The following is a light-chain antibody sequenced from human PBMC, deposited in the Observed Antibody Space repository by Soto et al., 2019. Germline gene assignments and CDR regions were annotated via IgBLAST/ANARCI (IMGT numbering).Light chain of an antibody. CDR3: CSYAGSSTYV. Sequence: QSVLPHPASVSWSPGHSITISCTGTSSDVGSYNLVSWYQQHPGKAPKLMIYEGSKRPSGVSNRFSGSKSGNTASLTISGLKAEDEADYYCCSYAGSSTYVFGTGTKV. V-gene: IGLV2-23*01. J-gene: IGLJ1*01. CDR1: SSDVGSYNL. CDR2: EGS.